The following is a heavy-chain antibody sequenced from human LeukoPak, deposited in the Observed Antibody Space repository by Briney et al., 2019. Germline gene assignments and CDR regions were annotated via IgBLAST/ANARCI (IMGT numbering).Heavy chain of an antibody. D-gene: IGHD2-2*01. J-gene: IGHJ6*02. V-gene: IGHV3-30*18. Sequence: GGSLRLPCAASGFTFSSYGMHWVRQAPGKGLEWVAVISYDGSNKYYADSVKGRFTISRDNSKNTLYLQMNSLRAEDTAVYYCAKDRVVVPAAMDIYYYYGMDVWGQGTTVTVSS. CDR3: AKDRVVVPAAMDIYYYYGMDV. CDR2: ISYDGSNK. CDR1: GFTFSSYG.